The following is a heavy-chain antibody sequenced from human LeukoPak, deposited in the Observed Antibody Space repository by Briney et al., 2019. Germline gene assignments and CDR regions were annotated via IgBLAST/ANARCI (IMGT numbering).Heavy chain of an antibody. J-gene: IGHJ6*02. CDR1: GSTFSSYG. CDR2: ISYDGSNK. CDR3: AKDGGSSPLLGRMDV. Sequence: GGSLRLSCAASGSTFSSYGMHWVRQAPGKGLEWVAVISYDGSNKYYADSVKGRFTISGDNSKNTLYLQMNSLRAEDTAVYYCAKDGGSSPLLGRMDVWGQGTTVTVSS. V-gene: IGHV3-30*18. D-gene: IGHD6-13*01.